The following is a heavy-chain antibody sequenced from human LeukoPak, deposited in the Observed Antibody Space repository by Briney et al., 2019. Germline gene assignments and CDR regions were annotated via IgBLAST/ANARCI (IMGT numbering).Heavy chain of an antibody. CDR2: IHASGYT. V-gene: IGHV4-4*07. CDR1: GDSITKYY. D-gene: IGHD3-22*01. Sequence: SETLSLTCTVSGDSITKYYWNWIRQPAGEGLEWIGRIHASGYTNYNPSLKSRVTMSIDTSKNQFSLKLTSLSAADTAVYYCVRDTHYYDSSGYSENYCFDSWGQGTLVTVTS. J-gene: IGHJ4*02. CDR3: VRDTHYYDSSGYSENYCFDS.